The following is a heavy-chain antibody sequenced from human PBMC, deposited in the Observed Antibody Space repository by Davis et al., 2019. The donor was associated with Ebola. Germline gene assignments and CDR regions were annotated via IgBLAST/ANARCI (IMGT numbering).Heavy chain of an antibody. Sequence: AASVKVSCKASGYTFTSYYMHWVRQAPGQGLEWMGWINPHNGNTNYAQNVQGRVTMTTDTSTNTAYMEVGILRSDDTAVYYCARAQFPTTSDHWGQGTLVTVSS. CDR1: GYTFTSYY. J-gene: IGHJ4*02. V-gene: IGHV1-18*04. CDR3: ARAQFPTTSDH. CDR2: INPHNGNT. D-gene: IGHD1-1*01.